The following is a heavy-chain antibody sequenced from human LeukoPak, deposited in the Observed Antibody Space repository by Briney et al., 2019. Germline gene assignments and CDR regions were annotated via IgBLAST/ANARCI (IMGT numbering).Heavy chain of an antibody. D-gene: IGHD6-13*01. J-gene: IGHJ6*02. CDR1: GGSISSGDYY. CDR3: ARDRSSSSLPSYYYGMDV. Sequence: SQTLSLTCTVSGGSISSGDYYWSWIRQPPGKGLEWIGYIYYSGSTNYNPSLKSRVTISVDTSKNQFSLKLSSATAADTAVYYCARDRSSSSLPSYYYGMDVWGQGTTVTVSS. V-gene: IGHV4-30-4*01. CDR2: IYYSGST.